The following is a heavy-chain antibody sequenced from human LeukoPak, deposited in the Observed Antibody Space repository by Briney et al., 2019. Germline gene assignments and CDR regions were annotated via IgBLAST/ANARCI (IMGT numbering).Heavy chain of an antibody. Sequence: GESLKISCKGSGYSFTSYWIGWVRQMPGKGLEWMGIIYPGDSDTRYSPSFQGQVTISADKSISTAYLQWSSLKASDTAMYYCARRDYDILTGYQYFQHWGQGTLVTVSS. CDR1: GYSFTSYW. D-gene: IGHD3-9*01. CDR3: ARRDYDILTGYQYFQH. J-gene: IGHJ1*01. V-gene: IGHV5-51*01. CDR2: IYPGDSDT.